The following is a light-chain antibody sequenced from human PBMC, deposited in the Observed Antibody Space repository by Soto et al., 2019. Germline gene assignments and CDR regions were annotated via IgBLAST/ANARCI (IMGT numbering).Light chain of an antibody. V-gene: IGKV3-20*01. Sequence: EIVLPQSPGPLSLSPGERATLSCRASQSISSSYLAWYQQKPGQAPRLLIYGASRRATGIPDRFSGSGSGTDFTITISRLEHEDCAVYYCQQYGSSPKFTFGPGTKVDLK. J-gene: IGKJ3*01. CDR3: QQYGSSPKFT. CDR2: GAS. CDR1: QSISSSY.